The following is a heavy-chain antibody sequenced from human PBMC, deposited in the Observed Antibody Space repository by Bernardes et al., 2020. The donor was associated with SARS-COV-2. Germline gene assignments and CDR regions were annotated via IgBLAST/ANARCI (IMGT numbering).Heavy chain of an antibody. CDR2: INPSGCST. CDR3: ARDTRINWFDP. CDR1: GYTFTSYY. J-gene: IGHJ5*02. Sequence: ASVKVSCKASGYTFTSYYMHWVRQAPGQGLEWMGIINPSGCSTSYAQKFQGRVTMTRDTSTSTVYMELSSLRSEDTAVYYCARDTRINWFDPWGQGTLVTVSS. V-gene: IGHV1-46*01.